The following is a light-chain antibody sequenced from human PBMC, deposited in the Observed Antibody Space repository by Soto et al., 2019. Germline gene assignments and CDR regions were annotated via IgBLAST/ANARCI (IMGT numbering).Light chain of an antibody. J-gene: IGLJ1*01. CDR2: EVT. CDR1: SSDVGGYNF. V-gene: IGLV2-8*01. CDR3: TSYTGSNFYV. Sequence: VLTQPPSASGSPGQSVTISCTGTSSDVGGYNFVSWYQQHPGKAPKLIIYEVTKRPSGVPDRFSGSKSGNTASLTVSGLQAEDEADYYCTSYTGSNFYVFGTGTKVTVL.